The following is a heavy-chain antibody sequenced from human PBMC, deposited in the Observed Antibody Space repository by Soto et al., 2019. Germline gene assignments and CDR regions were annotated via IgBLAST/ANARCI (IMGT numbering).Heavy chain of an antibody. V-gene: IGHV4-34*01. CDR2: INHSGST. Sequence: SETLSLTCAVYGGSFSGYYWSWIRQPPGKGLESIGEINHSGSTNYNPSPKSRVTISVDTSKDQFSLKLSPVTAADTAVYYCARGVSLIAAHYYYHYYMDVWGKGPTVT. CDR3: ARGVSLIAAHYYYHYYMDV. D-gene: IGHD6-6*01. J-gene: IGHJ6*03. CDR1: GGSFSGYY.